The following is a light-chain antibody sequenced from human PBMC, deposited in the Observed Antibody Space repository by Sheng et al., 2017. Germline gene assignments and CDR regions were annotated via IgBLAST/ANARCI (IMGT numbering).Light chain of an antibody. Sequence: YVLSQAPSVSVAPGKTARITCGGDNIGRKSVHWYQQKPGQAPVLVINYDSDRPSGIPERFSASNSGNTATLTITGVEAGDEADYYCQVWDSASDHLFVFGSGTKVTV. V-gene: IGLV3-21*04. CDR1: NIGRKS. CDR2: YDS. J-gene: IGLJ1*01. CDR3: QVWDSASDHLFV.